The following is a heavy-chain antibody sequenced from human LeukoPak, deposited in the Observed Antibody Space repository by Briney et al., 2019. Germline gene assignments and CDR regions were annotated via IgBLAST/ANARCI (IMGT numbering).Heavy chain of an antibody. CDR3: AKDPYGTRYFDY. CDR2: LSGSGADT. J-gene: IGHJ4*02. CDR1: GFTFSKNA. D-gene: IGHD2-2*01. V-gene: IGHV3-23*01. Sequence: GGSLRLSCAASGFTFSKNAMSWVRQAPGKGLEWVSSLSGSGADTYYADSVKGRFTISRDNAKNTAYLQMNSLRADDTAVYYCAKDPYGTRYFDYWGQGTLVTAS.